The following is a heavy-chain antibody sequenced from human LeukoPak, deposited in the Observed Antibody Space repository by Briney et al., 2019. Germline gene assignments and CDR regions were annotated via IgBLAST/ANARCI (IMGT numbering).Heavy chain of an antibody. CDR3: ARLRRNSDRSDFFYYYDH. CDR2: VNTVSSYI. V-gene: IGHV3-21*01. J-gene: IGHJ4*02. Sequence: KPGGSLRLSCAASGFNFNTYAMNWVRQAPGKGLEWVASVNTVSSYIYYADSMRGRFTISRDNAKNSLFLQMNSLRAEDTAVYYCARLRRNSDRSDFFYYYDHWGQGPLVTVSS. D-gene: IGHD1/OR15-1a*01. CDR1: GFNFNTYA.